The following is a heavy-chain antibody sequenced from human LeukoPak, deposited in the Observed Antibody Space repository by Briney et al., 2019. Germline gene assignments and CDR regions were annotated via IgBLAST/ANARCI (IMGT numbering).Heavy chain of an antibody. CDR1: GYSISSNYY. J-gene: IGHJ4*02. D-gene: IGHD6-13*01. CDR3: ARWEFQQLASFDY. V-gene: IGHV4-38-2*02. Sequence: PSETLSLTCTVSGYSISSNYYWGWIRQPPGKGLEWITSIFHTGNTHYNPSLKSRVTISVDTSKNQFSLKVSSVTAADTAVYYCARWEFQQLASFDYWGQGNLVTVSS. CDR2: IFHTGNT.